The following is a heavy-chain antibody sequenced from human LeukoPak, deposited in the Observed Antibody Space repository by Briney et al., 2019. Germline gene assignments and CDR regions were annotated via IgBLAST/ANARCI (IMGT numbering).Heavy chain of an antibody. V-gene: IGHV3-66*04. CDR1: GFSFRRYY. J-gene: IGHJ4*01. Sequence: PGGSLRLSCAASGFSFRRYYMSWVRQAPGKGLQWVSVLFSGGDTYYADSVKDRFSISRGSSRETLFLQMNSLGADDTAVYYCARQGFDSGFDYWGHGTMVTVSS. CDR2: LFSGGDT. CDR3: ARQGFDSGFDY. D-gene: IGHD2-21*01.